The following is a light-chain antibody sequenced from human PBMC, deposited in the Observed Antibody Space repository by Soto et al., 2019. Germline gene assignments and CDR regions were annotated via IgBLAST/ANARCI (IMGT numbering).Light chain of an antibody. CDR3: MEPIQSPWT. J-gene: IGKJ1*01. V-gene: IGKV3-11*01. CDR2: DAS. CDR1: QSVSSY. Sequence: EIVLTQSPATLSLSPGERATLSCRASQSVSSYLAWYQQKPGQTPRLLIYDASNRATGIPARFSGSGSGTDFTLKISSLEAENFAVYYCMEPIQSPWTFGQGTKVDIK.